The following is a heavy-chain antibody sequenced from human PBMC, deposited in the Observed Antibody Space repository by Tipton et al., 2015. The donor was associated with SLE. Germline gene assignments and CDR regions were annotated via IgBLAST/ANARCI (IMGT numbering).Heavy chain of an antibody. J-gene: IGHJ4*02. D-gene: IGHD3/OR15-3a*01. V-gene: IGHV4-61*02. CDR3: ARGGGDFGLKN. Sequence: TLSLTCSVSGVSITSYTYSWSWIRQPAGKGLEWLGRMYINGNTNYNPSLKSRATISVDTSKNQFSLELSSVTAADTAVYYCARGGGDFGLKNWGQGTLVTVSS. CDR2: MYINGNT. CDR1: GVSITSYTYS.